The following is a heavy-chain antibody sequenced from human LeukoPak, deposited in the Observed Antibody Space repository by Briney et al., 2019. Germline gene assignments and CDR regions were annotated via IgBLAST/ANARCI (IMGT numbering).Heavy chain of an antibody. CDR1: GFTFSNAW. CDR3: TTGYCSRTSCYYFDY. CDR2: INTKTFGGTT. D-gene: IGHD2-2*01. V-gene: IGHV3-15*05. Sequence: GGSLRLSCAASGFTFSNAWMSWVRQAPGKGLEWVGRINTKTFGGTTDYAAPVKGRFTISRDDSKNTLYLQMNSLKTEDTAVYYCTTGYCSRTSCYYFDYWGQGTLVTVSS. J-gene: IGHJ4*02.